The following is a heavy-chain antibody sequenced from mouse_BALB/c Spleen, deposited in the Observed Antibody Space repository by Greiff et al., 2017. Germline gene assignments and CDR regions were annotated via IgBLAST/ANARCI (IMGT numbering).Heavy chain of an antibody. CDR2: ISYSGST. Sequence: EVQLVESGPGLVKPSQSLSLTCTVTGYSITSDYAWNWIRQFPGNKLEWMGYISYSGSTSYNPSLKSRISITRDTSKNQFFLQLNSVTTEDTATYYCARCTTVVAGDYFDYWGQGTTLTVSS. V-gene: IGHV3-2*02. CDR1: GYSITSDYA. CDR3: ARCTTVVAGDYFDY. D-gene: IGHD1-1*01. J-gene: IGHJ2*01.